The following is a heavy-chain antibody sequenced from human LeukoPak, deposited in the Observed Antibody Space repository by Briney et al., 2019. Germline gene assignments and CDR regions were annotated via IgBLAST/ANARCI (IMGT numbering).Heavy chain of an antibody. CDR3: ARDSGGNCYGA. Sequence: GGSLRLSCAASGFIISTYYMTWVRQAPGKGLEWVAGIKQDGSENYYVDSVKGRFTVSRDNSKNSLYLQMNSLRAEDTAVYYCARDSGGNCYGAWGQGTLVTVSS. J-gene: IGHJ5*02. CDR1: GFIISTYY. D-gene: IGHD2-15*01. V-gene: IGHV3-7*01. CDR2: IKQDGSEN.